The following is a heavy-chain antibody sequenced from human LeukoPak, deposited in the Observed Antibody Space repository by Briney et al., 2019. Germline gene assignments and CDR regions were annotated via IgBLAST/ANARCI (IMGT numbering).Heavy chain of an antibody. CDR2: MSSSGSHI. Sequence: PGGSLRLSCAASGFTFSTSEMSWVRQAPGKGLEWISYMSSSGSHIFYADSVKGRFIISGDNARNSLYLQMSRLRAEDTAVYYCAREDTRDAFDIWGQGTMVTVSS. CDR3: AREDTRDAFDI. CDR1: GFTFSTSE. D-gene: IGHD2-2*01. V-gene: IGHV3-48*03. J-gene: IGHJ3*02.